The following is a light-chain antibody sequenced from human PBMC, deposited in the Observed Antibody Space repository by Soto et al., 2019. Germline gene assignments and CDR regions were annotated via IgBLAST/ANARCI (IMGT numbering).Light chain of an antibody. Sequence: QSVLTRPLSASGTPGQSVTVSCSGGSSNIGTNAVNWYQQLPGTAPKLLIYNNNQRPSGVPDRFSGSKSGTSASLAISGLQSEDEADYYCAAWDDSLNGYVFGTGTKVTVL. CDR3: AAWDDSLNGYV. CDR2: NNN. V-gene: IGLV1-44*01. CDR1: SSNIGTNA. J-gene: IGLJ1*01.